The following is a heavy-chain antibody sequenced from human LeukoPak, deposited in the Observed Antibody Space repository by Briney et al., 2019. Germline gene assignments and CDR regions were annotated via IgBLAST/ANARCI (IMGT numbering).Heavy chain of an antibody. V-gene: IGHV1-2*02. CDR2: INPNSGGT. D-gene: IGHD3-10*01. J-gene: IGHJ6*03. Sequence: GASVKVSCKASGYTFTGYYMHWVRQAPGQGLEWMGWINPNSGGTNYAQKFQGRVTMTRDTSISTAYMELSRLRSDDTAVYYCARGPVVRGVINYYYYYMDVWGKGTTVTVSS. CDR1: GYTFTGYY. CDR3: ARGPVVRGVINYYYYYMDV.